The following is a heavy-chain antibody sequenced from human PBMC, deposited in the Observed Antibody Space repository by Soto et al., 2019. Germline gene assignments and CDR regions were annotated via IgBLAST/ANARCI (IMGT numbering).Heavy chain of an antibody. CDR2: IYYSGST. J-gene: IGHJ6*03. CDR3: ARLGYCSSTSCYRVYYYYYMDV. Sequence: SETLSLTCTVSGGSISSYYWSWIRQPPGKGLEWIGYIYYSGSTNYNPSLKSRVTISVDTSKNQFSLKLSSVTAADTAVYYCARLGYCSSTSCYRVYYYYYMDVWGKGTTVTVSS. D-gene: IGHD2-2*01. CDR1: GGSISSYY. V-gene: IGHV4-59*08.